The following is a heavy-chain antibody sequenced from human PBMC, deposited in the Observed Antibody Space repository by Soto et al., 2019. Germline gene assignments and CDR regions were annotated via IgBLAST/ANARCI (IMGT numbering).Heavy chain of an antibody. CDR2: ISGSGTNT. Sequence: EVQLLESGGGLVQPGGSLRLSCAASGFTFSSYDMNWVRQAPGKGLEWVSGISGSGTNTYYADSVKGRFTISRDNSKNTLYLQVNSLRAEDTAVYYCAKDRRGYSYGSLDYWGQGTLVTVSS. CDR1: GFTFSSYD. D-gene: IGHD5-18*01. CDR3: AKDRRGYSYGSLDY. V-gene: IGHV3-23*01. J-gene: IGHJ4*02.